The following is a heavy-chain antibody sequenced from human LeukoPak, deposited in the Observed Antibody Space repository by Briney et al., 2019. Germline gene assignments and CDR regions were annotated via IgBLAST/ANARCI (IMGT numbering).Heavy chain of an antibody. J-gene: IGHJ5*02. CDR3: ARDRTPSGYENNWFDP. Sequence: AASVKVSCKASGYTFTGYYMHWVRQAPGQGLEWVGWINPNSGGTNYAQKFKGRVTMTRDTSISTAYMELSRLRSDDTAVYYCARDRTPSGYENNWFDPWGQGTLVTVSS. V-gene: IGHV1-2*02. CDR1: GYTFTGYY. D-gene: IGHD5-12*01. CDR2: INPNSGGT.